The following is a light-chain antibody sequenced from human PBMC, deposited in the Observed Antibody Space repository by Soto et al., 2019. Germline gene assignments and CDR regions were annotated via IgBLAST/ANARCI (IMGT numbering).Light chain of an antibody. CDR3: QQYNECPYT. Sequence: DIQMTQSPSTLSASVGDRVSITCRASQSISTYLAWYQQKPGKAPKALIYRASSLESGVPSRFSGSGSGTEFTLTISSLQPDDFATYYCQQYNECPYTFGQGTKLEIK. CDR2: RAS. V-gene: IGKV1-5*03. CDR1: QSISTY. J-gene: IGKJ2*01.